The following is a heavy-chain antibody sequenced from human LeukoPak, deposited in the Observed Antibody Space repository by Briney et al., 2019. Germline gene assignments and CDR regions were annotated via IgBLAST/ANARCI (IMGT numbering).Heavy chain of an antibody. CDR3: ARDKGYYYYGMDV. Sequence: PGRSLRLSCAASGFTFSSYAMHWVRQAPGKGLEWVAVISYDGSNKYYADSVKGRFTISRDDSKNTLYLQMNSLRAEDTAVYYRARDKGYYYYGMDVWGQGTTVTVSS. J-gene: IGHJ6*02. CDR2: ISYDGSNK. V-gene: IGHV3-30-3*01. CDR1: GFTFSSYA.